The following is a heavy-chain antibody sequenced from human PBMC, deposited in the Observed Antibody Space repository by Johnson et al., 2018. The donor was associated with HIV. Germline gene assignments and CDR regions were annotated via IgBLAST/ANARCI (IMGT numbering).Heavy chain of an antibody. D-gene: IGHD6-19*01. CDR3: ARGRDSSGWYRNVFDI. J-gene: IGHJ3*02. CDR2: SRNKANSYTT. V-gene: IGHV3-72*01. Sequence: VQLVESGGGLVQPGGSLRLSCAASGFTFSDHYMDWVRQAPGKGLEWVGRSRNKANSYTTEYAASVRGRFSISRDHSKNSVFLQMNSLRVEDTALYYCARGRDSSGWYRNVFDIWGQGTMVTVSS. CDR1: GFTFSDHY.